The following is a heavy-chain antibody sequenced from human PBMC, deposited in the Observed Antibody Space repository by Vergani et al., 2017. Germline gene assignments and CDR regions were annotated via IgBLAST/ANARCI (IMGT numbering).Heavy chain of an antibody. Sequence: QVQLVESGGGVVQPGRSLRLSCAASGFTFSSYGMHWVRQAPGKGMEWVAVISDDGSNKYYADSGKGRFTISRDKSKNTLYLQMNSRRAQDTAVYYCATVRPLEWFLLEFDPWGQGTLVTVSS. D-gene: IGHD3-3*01. J-gene: IGHJ5*02. CDR2: ISDDGSNK. CDR1: GFTFSSYG. V-gene: IGHV3-30*03. CDR3: ATVRPLEWFLLEFDP.